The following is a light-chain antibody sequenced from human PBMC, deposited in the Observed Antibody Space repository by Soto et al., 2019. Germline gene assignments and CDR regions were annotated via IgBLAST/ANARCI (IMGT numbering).Light chain of an antibody. Sequence: QSALTQPAFVSGSPGQSITISCTGTSSDVGGYNYVSWYQHPPGKAPKLMISEVSNRPSGVSNRFSGSKSGNTASLTISGLQAEDEADYYCSSYTSTSTRVFGTGTNVTVL. J-gene: IGLJ1*01. CDR3: SSYTSTSTRV. V-gene: IGLV2-14*01. CDR2: EVS. CDR1: SSDVGGYNY.